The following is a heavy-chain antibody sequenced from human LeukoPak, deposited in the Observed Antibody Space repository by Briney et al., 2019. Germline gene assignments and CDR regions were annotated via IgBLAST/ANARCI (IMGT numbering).Heavy chain of an antibody. Sequence: GGSLRLSCAASGFTFSSYSMNWVRQAPGKGLEWVSSISSSSSYIYYADSVRGRFTISRDNAKNSLYLQMNSLRAEDTAVYYCARTLFGVVIIPYFDYWGQGTLVTVSS. J-gene: IGHJ4*02. D-gene: IGHD3-3*01. CDR1: GFTFSSYS. CDR2: ISSSSSYI. V-gene: IGHV3-21*01. CDR3: ARTLFGVVIIPYFDY.